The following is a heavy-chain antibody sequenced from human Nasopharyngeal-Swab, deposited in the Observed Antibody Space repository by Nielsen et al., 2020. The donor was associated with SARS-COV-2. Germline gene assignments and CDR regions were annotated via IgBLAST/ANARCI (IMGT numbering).Heavy chain of an antibody. V-gene: IGHV4-39*06. CDR3: ARERGRGGIWNYYYYYVDV. CDR2: IYYSGST. D-gene: IGHD3-10*01. Sequence: GSLRLSCTVSGGSISSSSYYWGWIRQPPGKGLEWIGSIYYSGSTYYNPSLKSRVTISVDTSKNQFTLKLSSVTAADRAVYYCARERGRGGIWNYYYYYVDVWGKGTTVTVSS. CDR1: GGSISSSSYY. J-gene: IGHJ6*03.